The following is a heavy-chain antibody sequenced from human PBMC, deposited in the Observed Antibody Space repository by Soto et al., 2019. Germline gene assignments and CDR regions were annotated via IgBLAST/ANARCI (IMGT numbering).Heavy chain of an antibody. CDR2: SNAGNGNT. J-gene: IGHJ6*01. V-gene: IGHV1-3*01. CDR3: ARPRGRDLYFYYGMGV. CDR1: GHTFTSYA. Sequence: ASVEISCKASGHTFTSYAMHWLRQAPRQRLEWMGWSNAGNGNTKYSQKFQGRVTITRDTSASTAYMELSSLRSEDTAVYYCARPRGRDLYFYYGMGVWRQGTTVIFSA. D-gene: IGHD2-21*02.